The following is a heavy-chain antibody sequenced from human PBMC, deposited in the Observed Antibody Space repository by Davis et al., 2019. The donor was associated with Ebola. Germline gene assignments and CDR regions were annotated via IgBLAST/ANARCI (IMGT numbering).Heavy chain of an antibody. D-gene: IGHD2-8*02. V-gene: IGHV5-51*01. CDR1: GYTFTSYW. J-gene: IGHJ3*02. CDR2: IYTGDSDT. Sequence: GASLKISCKGSGYTFTSYWIAWVRQVPGKGLEWMGLIYTGDSDTRYSPSFRGQVTISADKSTKTAFLQWSSLKASDTAMYYCASLRRTITGMDDSFDIWGQGTMVTVSS. CDR3: ASLRRTITGMDDSFDI.